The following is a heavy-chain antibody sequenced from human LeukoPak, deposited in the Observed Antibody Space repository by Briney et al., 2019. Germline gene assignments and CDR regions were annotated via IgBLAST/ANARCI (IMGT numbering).Heavy chain of an antibody. V-gene: IGHV1-2*02. D-gene: IGHD3-3*01. Sequence: GASVKVSCKASGYTFTGYYMHWVRQAPGQGLEWMGWINPNSGGTNYAQKFQGRVTMTRDTSINTAYMELSRLRSDDTAVYYCARDGHNFWSGLISGDHNNWFDPWGQGTLVTVSS. CDR2: INPNSGGT. CDR3: ARDGHNFWSGLISGDHNNWFDP. J-gene: IGHJ5*02. CDR1: GYTFTGYY.